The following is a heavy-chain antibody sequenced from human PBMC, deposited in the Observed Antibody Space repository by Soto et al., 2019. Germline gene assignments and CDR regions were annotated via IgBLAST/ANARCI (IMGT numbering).Heavy chain of an antibody. CDR3: ARGFKKERASSFFYYYYGLDV. D-gene: IGHD3-3*02. CDR1: CGSFSGYY. J-gene: IGHJ6*02. Sequence: PSETLSLTCGVYCGSFSGYYWSWIRQPPGKGLEWIGEINHSGSTKYNPSLKSRVTISVDTSKNQFSLKLSSVTAADTAVYYCARGFKKERASSFFYYYYGLDVWGQGTTVTVSS. V-gene: IGHV4-34*01. CDR2: INHSGST.